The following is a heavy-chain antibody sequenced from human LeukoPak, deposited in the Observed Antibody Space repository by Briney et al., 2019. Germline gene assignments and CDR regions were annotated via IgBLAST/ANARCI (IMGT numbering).Heavy chain of an antibody. D-gene: IGHD6-13*01. CDR2: ISAYNGNT. CDR1: GYTFTRYG. J-gene: IGHJ4*02. Sequence: ASVKVSCKASGYTFTRYGISWVRQAPRQGLEWMGWISAYNGNTNYAQMLQGRDTMTTDTSTLTAYMELRSLRSDDTAVYYCARDLSSLNYWGQGTLVTVSS. V-gene: IGHV1-18*01. CDR3: ARDLSSLNY.